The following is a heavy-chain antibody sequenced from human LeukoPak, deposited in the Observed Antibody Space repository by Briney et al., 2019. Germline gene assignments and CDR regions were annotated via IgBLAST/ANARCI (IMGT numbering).Heavy chain of an antibody. D-gene: IGHD3-10*01. J-gene: IGHJ4*02. CDR1: GDSVSSNSAA. Sequence: SQTLSLTCAISGDSVSSNSAAWNWIRQSPSRGLEWLGRTYYRSKWYNDYAVSVKSRITINPDTSKNQFSLQLNSVTPEDTAVYYCAREECAGSGSYYMSICFDYWGQGTLVTVSS. V-gene: IGHV6-1*01. CDR2: TYYRSKWYN. CDR3: AREECAGSGSYYMSICFDY.